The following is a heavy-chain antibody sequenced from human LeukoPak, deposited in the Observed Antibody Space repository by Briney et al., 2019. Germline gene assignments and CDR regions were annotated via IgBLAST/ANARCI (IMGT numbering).Heavy chain of an antibody. J-gene: IGHJ6*02. D-gene: IGHD3-16*01. V-gene: IGHV3-7*01. CDR3: ATYTHWVAGDV. Sequence: GGSLRLSRAASGFTFSDSWMSWVRPAPGKGLEWVANMNQDGSAKGYVDSVKGRFTNSRDNARTSLYLQMSSLRPEDTAVYYCATYTHWVAGDVWGQGTTVTVS. CDR2: MNQDGSAK. CDR1: GFTFSDSW.